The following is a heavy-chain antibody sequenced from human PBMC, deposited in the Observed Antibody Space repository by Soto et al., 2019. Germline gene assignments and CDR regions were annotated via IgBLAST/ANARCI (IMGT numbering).Heavy chain of an antibody. J-gene: IGHJ4*02. D-gene: IGHD3-22*01. V-gene: IGHV1-18*01. CDR3: ARGPTDYYDNSANYLLDY. Sequence: QVQLVQSGAEVKKPGASVKVSCKASGYTFITYGVSWVRQAPGQGLDWLGWISTYNGNTRYAERLQGRVTMTTDTTTKTAYMELRNLRSDDTAVYYCARGPTDYYDNSANYLLDYWGQGTLVTVSS. CDR2: ISTYNGNT. CDR1: GYTFITYG.